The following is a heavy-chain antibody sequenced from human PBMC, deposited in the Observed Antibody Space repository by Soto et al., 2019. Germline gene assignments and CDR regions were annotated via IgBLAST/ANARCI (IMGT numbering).Heavy chain of an antibody. Sequence: SVKVSCKASGGTFGSDAITWVRQAPGQGLEWVGRIIPIFGTTNYAQNLQGRVTISADKSTLTSYMELHSLTSDDTALYYCARDRTDSGYYSNWLDPWGQGTQVTV. V-gene: IGHV1-69*06. CDR1: GGTFGSDA. J-gene: IGHJ5*02. CDR2: IIPIFGTT. D-gene: IGHD3-22*01. CDR3: ARDRTDSGYYSNWLDP.